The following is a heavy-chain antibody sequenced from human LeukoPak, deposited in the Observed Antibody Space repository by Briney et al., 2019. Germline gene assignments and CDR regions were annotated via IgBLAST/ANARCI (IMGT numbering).Heavy chain of an antibody. CDR1: GFTFSNFW. V-gene: IGHV3-7*01. CDR3: ARETSGDCYSGDCAFDI. D-gene: IGHD2-21*02. J-gene: IGHJ3*02. CDR2: INQDGGEK. Sequence: RTGGSLRLSCAASGFTFSNFWMSWVRQAPGKGLEWVANINQDGGEKNYVDSVKGRFTISRDNAKNSLYLQMNSLRAEDTAVYYCARETSGDCYSGDCAFDIWGQGTMVTVSS.